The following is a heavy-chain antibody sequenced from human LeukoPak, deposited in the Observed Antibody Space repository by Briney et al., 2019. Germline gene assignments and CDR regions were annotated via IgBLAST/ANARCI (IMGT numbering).Heavy chain of an antibody. V-gene: IGHV4-34*01. J-gene: IGHJ5*02. CDR2: INHSGST. D-gene: IGHD1-1*01. CDR1: GGSFSGYY. Sequence: SETLSLTCAVYGGSFSGYYWSWIRQPPGKGLEWIGEINHSGSTNYNPSPKSWVTITVAAAKNKIYLKLRLRTAAATAVAYYSGGSRGKYRLRRVGFHPWGQGTLVTVSS. CDR3: SGGSRGKYRLRRVGFHP.